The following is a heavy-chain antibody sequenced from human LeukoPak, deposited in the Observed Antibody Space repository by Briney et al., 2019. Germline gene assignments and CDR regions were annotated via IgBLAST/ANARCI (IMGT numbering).Heavy chain of an antibody. CDR1: GYSISSGYY. D-gene: IGHD2-2*01. J-gene: IGHJ4*02. CDR3: ARVRGYCSSTICYRYYFDY. Sequence: PSETLSLTCTVSGYSISSGYYWGWIRQPPGKGLEWIGTIYLSGSTYYNPSLKSRVTISVDTSKNQFSLKLTSVTAADTAVYYCARVRGYCSSTICYRYYFDYWGQGTLVTVSS. CDR2: IYLSGST. V-gene: IGHV4-38-2*02.